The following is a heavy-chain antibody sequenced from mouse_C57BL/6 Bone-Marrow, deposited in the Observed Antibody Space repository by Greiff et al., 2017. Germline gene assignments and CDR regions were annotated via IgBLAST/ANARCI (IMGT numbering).Heavy chain of an antibody. CDR1: GFNIKDDY. D-gene: IGHD2-5*01. CDR2: IDPGSGDT. Sequence: VQLQQSGAELVRPGASVKLSCTASGFNIKDDYMHWVKQRPEQGLEWIGWIDPGSGDTEYDSKFQGKATITADTSSNTAYLQLSSLTAEDSAVNYGTAYYSNYTYWGQGTTLTVSS. J-gene: IGHJ2*01. V-gene: IGHV14-4*01. CDR3: TAYYSNYTY.